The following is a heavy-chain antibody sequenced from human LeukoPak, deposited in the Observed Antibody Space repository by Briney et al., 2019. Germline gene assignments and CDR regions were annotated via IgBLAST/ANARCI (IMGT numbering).Heavy chain of an antibody. V-gene: IGHV1-69*13. D-gene: IGHD2/OR15-2a*01. CDR2: IIPIFGTA. CDR1: GGTFSSYA. CDR3: ARCLSRCNNGFDI. Sequence: ASVKVSCKASGGTFSSYAISWVRQAPGQGLEWMGGIIPIFGTANYAQKFQGRVTITADESTSTAYMELSSLRSEDTAVYYCARCLSRCNNGFDIWGQGTMVTVSS. J-gene: IGHJ3*02.